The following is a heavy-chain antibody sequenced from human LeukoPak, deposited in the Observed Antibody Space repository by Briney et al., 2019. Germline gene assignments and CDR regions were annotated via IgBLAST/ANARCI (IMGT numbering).Heavy chain of an antibody. Sequence: APVKVSCKASGYTFTSYAMHWVRQAPGQRLEWMGWINAGNGNTKYSQKFQGRVTITRDTSASTAYMELSSLRSEDTAVYYCARRRDLGGDAFDIWGQGTMVTVSS. CDR3: ARRRDLGGDAFDI. D-gene: IGHD3-10*01. CDR2: INAGNGNT. J-gene: IGHJ3*02. CDR1: GYTFTSYA. V-gene: IGHV1-3*01.